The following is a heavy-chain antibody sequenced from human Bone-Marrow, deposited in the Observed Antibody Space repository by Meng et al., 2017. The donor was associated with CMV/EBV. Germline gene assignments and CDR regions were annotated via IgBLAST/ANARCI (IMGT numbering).Heavy chain of an antibody. D-gene: IGHD6-13*01. CDR2: IWYDGSNK. J-gene: IGHJ1*01. V-gene: IGHV3-33*06. CDR1: GFTFSSYG. CDR3: AKAPPQAGTGFFQH. Sequence: GGSLRLSCAASGFTFSSYGMHWVRQAPGKGLEWVAVIWYDGSNKYYADSVKGRFTISRDNSKNTLYLQMNSLRAEDTAVYYCAKAPPQAGTGFFQHWGQGTLVTVSS.